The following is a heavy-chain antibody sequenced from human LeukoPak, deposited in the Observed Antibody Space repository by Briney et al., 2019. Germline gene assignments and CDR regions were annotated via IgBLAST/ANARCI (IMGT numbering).Heavy chain of an antibody. V-gene: IGHV3-66*01. CDR3: ARERFGGAFDI. Sequence: GGSLRLSCAASGFTFSSYSMNWVRQAPGKGLEWVSVIYSGGSTYYADSVKGRFTISRDNSKNTLYLQMNSLRAEDTAVYYCARERFGGAFDIWGQGTMVTVSS. CDR1: GFTFSSYS. J-gene: IGHJ3*02. D-gene: IGHD3-10*01. CDR2: IYSGGST.